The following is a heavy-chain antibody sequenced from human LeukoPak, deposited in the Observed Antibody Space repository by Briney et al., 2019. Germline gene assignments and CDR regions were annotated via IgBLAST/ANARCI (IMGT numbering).Heavy chain of an antibody. D-gene: IGHD3-16*01. J-gene: IGHJ4*02. Sequence: GGSLRLSCAACGFTFGSYGMHWVRQAPGKGLEWVAVISYDGSNKYYADSVKGRFTISRDNSKNTLYLQMNSLSAEDTAVYYCAKDRFGCVDYWGQGTLVTVSS. CDR2: ISYDGSNK. CDR3: AKDRFGCVDY. V-gene: IGHV3-30*18. CDR1: GFTFGSYG.